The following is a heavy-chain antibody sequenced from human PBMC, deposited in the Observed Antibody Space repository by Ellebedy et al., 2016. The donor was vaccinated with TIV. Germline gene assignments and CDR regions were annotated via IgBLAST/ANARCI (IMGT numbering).Heavy chain of an antibody. J-gene: IGHJ3*01. Sequence: GESLKISCAASGFTLRSHWMHCVRQAPGKGLLWVSSINSDGSTTRYADSVQGRFTISRDNARNTLYLQTNSLRVEDTAVYYCAREIVASAKGGAFDVWGQGTMVTVS. CDR3: AREIVASAKGGAFDV. V-gene: IGHV3-74*01. D-gene: IGHD4/OR15-4a*01. CDR1: GFTLRSHW. CDR2: INSDGSTT.